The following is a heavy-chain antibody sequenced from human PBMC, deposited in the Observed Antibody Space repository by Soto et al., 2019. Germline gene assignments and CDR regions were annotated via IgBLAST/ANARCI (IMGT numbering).Heavy chain of an antibody. Sequence: GGSLRLSCAASGFTFSSYGMHWVRQAPGKGLEWVAVIWYDGSNKYYADSVKGRFTISRDNSKNTLYLQMNSLRAEDTAVYYGARDPVAVAGTFGRPNYYYYYYMDVWGKGTTVTVSS. J-gene: IGHJ6*03. CDR2: IWYDGSNK. CDR3: ARDPVAVAGTFGRPNYYYYYYMDV. CDR1: GFTFSSYG. D-gene: IGHD6-19*01. V-gene: IGHV3-33*01.